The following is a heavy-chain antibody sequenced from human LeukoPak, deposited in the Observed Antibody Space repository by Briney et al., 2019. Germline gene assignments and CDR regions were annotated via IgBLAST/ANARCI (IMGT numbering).Heavy chain of an antibody. J-gene: IGHJ4*02. CDR3: ARYCNGVDCFSFDY. CDR1: GGSVSGYF. Sequence: KPSETLSLTCTVSGGSVSGYFWSWIRQPPGKGLEWMGYVHYSGSTNYDSSVKSRVTMSVDTSKNQVSLKLNSVTAADTALYYCARYCNGVDCFSFDYWGQGALVTVSS. V-gene: IGHV4-59*02. CDR2: VHYSGST. D-gene: IGHD2-15*01.